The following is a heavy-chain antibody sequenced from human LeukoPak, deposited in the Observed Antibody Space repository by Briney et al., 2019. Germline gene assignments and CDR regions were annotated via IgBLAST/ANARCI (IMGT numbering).Heavy chain of an antibody. CDR2: IYPGDSDT. J-gene: IGHJ6*02. D-gene: IGHD3-10*01. CDR3: ARYGTRGSYYYYYGMDV. CDR1: GYSFTSYW. V-gene: IGHV5-51*01. Sequence: GESLKISCNGSGYSFTSYWIGWVRQMPGKGLEWVGIIYPGDSDTRYSPSFQGQVTISADKSISTAYLQWSSLKASDTAMYYCARYGTRGSYYYYYGMDVWGQGTTVTFSS.